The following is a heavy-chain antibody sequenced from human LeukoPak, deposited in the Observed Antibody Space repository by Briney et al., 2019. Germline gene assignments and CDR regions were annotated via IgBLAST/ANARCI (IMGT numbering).Heavy chain of an antibody. V-gene: IGHV1-18*01. J-gene: IGHJ5*02. Sequence: SXKXXGXTFTXXXXSWVXXAXXQXXXGMXWXXAYNGNTNYAQKLQGRVTMTTDTSTSTAYMELRSLRSDDTAVYYCARDKNVYILTGYRWFDPWGQGTLVTVSS. D-gene: IGHD3-9*01. CDR3: ARDKNVYILTGYRWFDP. CDR2: XXAYNGNT. CDR1: GXTFTXXX.